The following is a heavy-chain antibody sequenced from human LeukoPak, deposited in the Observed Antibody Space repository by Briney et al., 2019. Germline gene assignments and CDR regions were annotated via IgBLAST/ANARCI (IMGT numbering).Heavy chain of an antibody. Sequence: PSETLSLTCTVSGASVSSGSYYWSWIRQPPGKGLEWIGYIYYSRSTNYNPSLKSRVTISVDTSKNQFSLKLSSVTAADTAVYYCARGSRGYTYGWGQGTLVTVSS. CDR1: GASVSSGSYY. V-gene: IGHV4-61*01. J-gene: IGHJ4*02. CDR2: IYYSRST. CDR3: ARGSRGYTYG. D-gene: IGHD5-18*01.